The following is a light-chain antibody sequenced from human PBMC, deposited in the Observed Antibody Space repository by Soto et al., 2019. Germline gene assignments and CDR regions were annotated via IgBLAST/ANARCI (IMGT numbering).Light chain of an antibody. J-gene: IGKJ1*01. CDR2: AAS. CDR1: QSISNH. V-gene: IGKV1-39*01. CDR3: QQSYSSPPT. Sequence: DIQMTPSPSSLSASVGDRIIITCLASQSISNHLNWYQQKPGKAPKLLIFAASSLQSGVPSRFSGSRSGPDFTLTISSLQPEDFATYYCQQSYSSPPTFGQGTKVDIK.